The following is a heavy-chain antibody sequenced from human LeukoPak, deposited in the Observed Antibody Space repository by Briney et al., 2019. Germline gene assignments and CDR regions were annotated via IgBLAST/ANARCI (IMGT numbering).Heavy chain of an antibody. CDR1: GGTFSSYA. J-gene: IGHJ4*02. CDR2: ISYDGSNK. CDR3: ARDLAQWLPLYYFDY. V-gene: IGHV3-30*04. D-gene: IGHD6-19*01. Sequence: SCKASGGTFSSYAMHWVRQAPGKGLEWVAVISYDGSNKYYADSVKGRFTISRDNSKNTLYLQMNSLRAEDTAVYYCARDLAQWLPLYYFDYWGQGTLVTVSS.